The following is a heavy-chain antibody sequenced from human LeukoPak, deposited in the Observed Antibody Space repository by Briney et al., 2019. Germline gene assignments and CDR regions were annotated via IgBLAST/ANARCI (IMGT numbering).Heavy chain of an antibody. CDR1: GFTVSSNY. V-gene: IGHV3-53*01. D-gene: IGHD6-19*01. CDR2: IYSGGST. Sequence: PGGSLRLSCAASGFTVSSNYMRWVRQAPGKGLEWVSVIYSGGSTYYAVSVKGRFTISRDNSKNTLYLQMNSLRAEDTAVYYCARVGIAVAGSYWYFDLWGRGTLVTVSP. J-gene: IGHJ2*01. CDR3: ARVGIAVAGSYWYFDL.